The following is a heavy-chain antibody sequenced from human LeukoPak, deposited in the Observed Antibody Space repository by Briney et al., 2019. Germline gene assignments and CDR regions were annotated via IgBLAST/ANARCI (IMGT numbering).Heavy chain of an antibody. CDR3: ARSFLSIAAAATDY. CDR1: VFTFSSYS. CDR2: ISSSSSYI. J-gene: IGHJ4*02. D-gene: IGHD6-13*01. V-gene: IGHV3-21*01. Sequence: EGSLRLSCAASVFTFSSYSMNWVRQAPGKGLEWVSSISSSSSYIYYADSVKGRFTISRDNAKNSLYLQMNSLRAEDTAVYYCARSFLSIAAAATDYWGQGTLFTVSS.